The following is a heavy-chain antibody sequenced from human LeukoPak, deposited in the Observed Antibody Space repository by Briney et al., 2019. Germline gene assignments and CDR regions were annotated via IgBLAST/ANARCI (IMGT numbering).Heavy chain of an antibody. CDR1: GGSNSSSSYY. D-gene: IGHD6-13*01. V-gene: IGHV4-39*01. CDR2: IYYSGST. CDR3: ARHSIAAAGPLWYFDL. J-gene: IGHJ2*01. Sequence: NPSETLSLTCTVSGGSNSSSSYYWGWIRQPPGKGLEWIGSIYYSGSTYYNPSLKSRVTISVDTSKSQFSLKLSSVTAADTAVYYCARHSIAAAGPLWYFDLWGRGTLVTVSS.